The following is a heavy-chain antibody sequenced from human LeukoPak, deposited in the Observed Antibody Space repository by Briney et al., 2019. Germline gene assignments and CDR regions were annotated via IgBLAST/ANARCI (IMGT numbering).Heavy chain of an antibody. CDR2: IKQDGSEK. D-gene: IGHD2-2*01. J-gene: IGHJ4*02. Sequence: PGGSLRLSCAASGFTFSNYWMTWVRQAPGKGLECVANIKQDGSEKYYVDSVKGRFTISRDNAKNSLYLQMNSLRAEDTAFYYCARERCSSASCFPDYWGQGTLATVSS. CDR3: ARERCSSASCFPDY. CDR1: GFTFSNYW. V-gene: IGHV3-7*01.